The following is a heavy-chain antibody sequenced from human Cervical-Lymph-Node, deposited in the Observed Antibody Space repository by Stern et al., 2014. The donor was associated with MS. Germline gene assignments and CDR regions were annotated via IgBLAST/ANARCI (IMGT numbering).Heavy chain of an antibody. J-gene: IGHJ5*02. CDR3: ARVGSSGWIGWIDP. D-gene: IGHD6-25*01. CDR1: GDIVNSGAYY. Sequence: QVQLQESGPGLLKPSETLSLTCAVSGDIVNSGAYYWSWIRQPPGKGLEWIGYVYSNGKTNYNPALKSRVPMSIDPPKNQISLRMISATAADTAVYYCARVGSSGWIGWIDPWGQGTLVTASS. CDR2: VYSNGKT. V-gene: IGHV4-61*08.